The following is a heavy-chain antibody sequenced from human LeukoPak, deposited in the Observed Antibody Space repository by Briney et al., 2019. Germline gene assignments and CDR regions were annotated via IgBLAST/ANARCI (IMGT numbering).Heavy chain of an antibody. CDR1: GGSFSGYY. Sequence: SETLSLTCAVYGGSFSGYYWSWIRQPPGKGLEWIGEINHSGSTNYNPSLKSRVTISVDTSKNQFSLKLSSVTAADTAVYYCARANDYGDPMPRYMDVWGKGTTVTVSS. D-gene: IGHD4-17*01. CDR3: ARANDYGDPMPRYMDV. CDR2: INHSGST. J-gene: IGHJ6*03. V-gene: IGHV4-34*01.